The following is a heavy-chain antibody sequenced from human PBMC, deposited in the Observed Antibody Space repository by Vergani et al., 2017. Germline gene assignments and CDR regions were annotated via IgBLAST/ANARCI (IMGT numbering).Heavy chain of an antibody. CDR3: ARDYYDSSGYYFLY. Sequence: EVQLVETGGGLIQPGGSLRLSCAASGFTVSSNYMSWVRQAPGKGLEWVSVIYSGGSTYYADSVKGRFTISRDNSKNTLYLQMNSLRAEDTAVYYCARDYYDSSGYYFLYWGQGTLVTVSS. D-gene: IGHD3-22*01. CDR1: GFTVSSNY. V-gene: IGHV3-53*02. J-gene: IGHJ4*02. CDR2: IYSGGST.